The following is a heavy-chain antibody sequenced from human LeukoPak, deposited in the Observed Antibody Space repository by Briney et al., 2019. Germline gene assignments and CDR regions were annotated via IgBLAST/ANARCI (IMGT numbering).Heavy chain of an antibody. J-gene: IGHJ3*01. CDR1: GDSINNNNYY. D-gene: IGHD3-3*01. Sequence: PSETLSLTCTVSGDSINNNNYYWGWIRQPPGEGLEWIGNIYYNGRTYYSPSLKSRGTISVDTSNNQFSLKLNSVTAADTAVYYCARITDRTIFGEIMHGFDVWGQGTPVTVSS. V-gene: IGHV4-39*01. CDR2: IYYNGRT. CDR3: ARITDRTIFGEIMHGFDV.